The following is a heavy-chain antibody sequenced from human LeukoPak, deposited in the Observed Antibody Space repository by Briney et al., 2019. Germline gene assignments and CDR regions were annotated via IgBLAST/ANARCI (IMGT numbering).Heavy chain of an antibody. CDR3: AREKYYDILTGLMDV. J-gene: IGHJ6*04. CDR1: GGSLSSYY. D-gene: IGHD3-9*01. CDR2: IYYSGST. Sequence: ETLSLTCTVSGGSLSSYYWSWIRQPPGKGLEWLGYIYYSGSTNYNPSLKSRVTISVDTSKNQFSLKLSSVTAADTTVYYCAREKYYDILTGLMDVWGKGTTVTVSS. V-gene: IGHV4-59*01.